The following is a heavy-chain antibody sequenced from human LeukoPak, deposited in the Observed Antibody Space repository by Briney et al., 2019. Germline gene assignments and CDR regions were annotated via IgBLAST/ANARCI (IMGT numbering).Heavy chain of an antibody. CDR2: ISYDGSNK. Sequence: GGSLRLSCAASGFTFSSYGMHWVRQAPGKGLEWVAVISYDGSNKYYTDSVKGRFTISRDNSKNTLYLQMDSLRAEDTAVYYCARQVGVDDAFDIWGQGTKVTVSS. D-gene: IGHD1-26*01. CDR1: GFTFSSYG. V-gene: IGHV3-30*03. CDR3: ARQVGVDDAFDI. J-gene: IGHJ3*02.